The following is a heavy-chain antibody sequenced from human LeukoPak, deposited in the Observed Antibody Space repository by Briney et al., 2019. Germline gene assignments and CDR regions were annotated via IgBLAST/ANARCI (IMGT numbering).Heavy chain of an antibody. Sequence: ASVKVSCKASGYSFTRYAMNWVRQVPGQGLEWMGWINMYTANPAYAQGFTERFVFSLDTSVSTAYLEISNLKAEDTAVYYCARHDNDDDFDYWGQGTLVTVSS. V-gene: IGHV7-4-1*02. D-gene: IGHD3-16*01. CDR2: INMYTANP. J-gene: IGHJ4*02. CDR3: ARHDNDDDFDY. CDR1: GYSFTRYA.